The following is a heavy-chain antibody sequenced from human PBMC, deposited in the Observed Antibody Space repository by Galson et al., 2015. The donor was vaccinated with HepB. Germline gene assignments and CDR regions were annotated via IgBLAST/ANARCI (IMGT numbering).Heavy chain of an antibody. V-gene: IGHV3-30-3*01. J-gene: IGHJ4*02. Sequence: SLRLSCAASGFTFSSYAMHWVRQAPGKGLEWVAVISYDGSNKYYADSVKGRFTISRDNSKNTLYLQMNSLRAEDTAVYYCASPITMIVVVTEFDYWGQGTLVTVSS. CDR3: ASPITMIVVVTEFDY. CDR1: GFTFSSYA. D-gene: IGHD3-22*01. CDR2: ISYDGSNK.